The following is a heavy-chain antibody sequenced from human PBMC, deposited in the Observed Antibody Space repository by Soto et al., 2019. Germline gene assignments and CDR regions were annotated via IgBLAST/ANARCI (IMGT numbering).Heavy chain of an antibody. V-gene: IGHV3-23*01. CDR1: GFTFSEYA. CDR2: IGGAGSNI. Sequence: EVQLLESGGGLVQPGGSLRLSCAASGFTFSEYAMTWVRQAPGKGLEWVSVIGGAGSNIYYADSVEGRFTVSRDDSKNTLYLRVDSLRVEDTAVYYCAKDFVSLNGVYDPFDIWGPGKMFTVSS. J-gene: IGHJ3*02. D-gene: IGHD2-8*01. CDR3: AKDFVSLNGVYDPFDI.